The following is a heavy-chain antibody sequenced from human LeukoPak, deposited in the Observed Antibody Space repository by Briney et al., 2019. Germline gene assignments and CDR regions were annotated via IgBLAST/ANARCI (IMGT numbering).Heavy chain of an antibody. CDR2: VHHSGTT. D-gene: IGHD2-2*01. V-gene: IGHV4-38-2*02. CDR1: GYSLNRGYY. J-gene: IGHJ5*02. Sequence: SETLSLTCNVSGYSLNRGYYWGWIRQPPGKGLEWIGSVHHSGTTYYNPSLKSRVTISVDTSKNQFSLKLSSVTAADTAVYYCARQDIVVVPAATKFDPWGQGTLVTVSS. CDR3: ARQDIVVVPAATKFDP.